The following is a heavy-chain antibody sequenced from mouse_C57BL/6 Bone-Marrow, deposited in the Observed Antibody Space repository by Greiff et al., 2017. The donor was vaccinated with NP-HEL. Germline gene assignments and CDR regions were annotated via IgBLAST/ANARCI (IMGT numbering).Heavy chain of an antibody. V-gene: IGHV14-4*01. CDR1: GFNIKDDY. CDR2: IDPENGDT. J-gene: IGHJ2*01. CDR3: TTGGSSPYYFDY. D-gene: IGHD1-1*01. Sequence: EVKLQESGAELVRPGASVKLSCTASGFNIKDDYMHWVKQRPEQGLEWIGWIDPENGDTEYASKFQGKATITADTSSNTAYLQLSSLTSEDTAVYYCTTGGSSPYYFDYWGQGTTLTVSS.